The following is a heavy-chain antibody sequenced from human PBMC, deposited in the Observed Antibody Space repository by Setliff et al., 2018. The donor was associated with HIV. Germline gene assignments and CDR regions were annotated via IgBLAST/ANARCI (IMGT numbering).Heavy chain of an antibody. D-gene: IGHD3-22*01. CDR2: INHSGST. J-gene: IGHJ4*02. CDR1: GGSITSSTYY. Sequence: SETLSLTCTVSGGSITSSTYYWSWIRQPPGKGLEWIGEINHSGSTNYNPSLKSRVTISVDTSKNQFSLKLSSVTAADTAVFYCARLTTTYYYDSSAYYHPVWGQGTLVTASS. V-gene: IGHV4-39*07. CDR3: ARLTTTYYYDSSAYYHPV.